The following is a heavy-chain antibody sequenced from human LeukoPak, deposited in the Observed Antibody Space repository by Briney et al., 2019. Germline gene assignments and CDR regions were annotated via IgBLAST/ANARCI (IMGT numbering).Heavy chain of an antibody. D-gene: IGHD1-1*01. Sequence: SETLSLTCTVSGGSISNTNYYWAWIRQPPGRGLEWIGSIYYTGTTFDNPSLKSRVTLSVDTSKNQFSLKLSSVTAADTAVYYCARTQLYFDYWGQGTLVAVSS. J-gene: IGHJ4*02. V-gene: IGHV4-39*01. CDR1: GGSISNTNYY. CDR2: IYYTGTT. CDR3: ARTQLYFDY.